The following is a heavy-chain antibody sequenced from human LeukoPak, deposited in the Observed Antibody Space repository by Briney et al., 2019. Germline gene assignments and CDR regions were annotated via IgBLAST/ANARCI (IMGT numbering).Heavy chain of an antibody. CDR2: ISSSSNYI. J-gene: IGHJ5*02. D-gene: IGHD4-23*01. V-gene: IGHV3-21*01. CDR3: ARQGYGGNSDWFDP. CDR1: GFTFSSYN. Sequence: PGGSLRLSCAASGFTFSSYNMNWVRQAPGKGLEWVSSISSSSNYIYYADSVKGRFTISRDNAKNSLYLQMNSLRAEDTAVYYCARQGYGGNSDWFDPWGLGTLVTVSS.